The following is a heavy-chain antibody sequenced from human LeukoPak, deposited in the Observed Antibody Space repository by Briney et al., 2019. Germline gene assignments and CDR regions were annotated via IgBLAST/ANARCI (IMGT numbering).Heavy chain of an antibody. J-gene: IGHJ5*02. D-gene: IGHD3-9*01. V-gene: IGHV3-48*01. CDR1: GFTFSSYS. CDR3: ARDYDVLTAYPPTQLFDP. CDR2: ISSLSGTI. Sequence: GSLRLSCAASGFTFSSYSMNWVRQAPGKGLEWVSYISSLSGTINYADSVKGRFIISRDNAKNSMFLQMNSLRAEDTAVYYCARDYDVLTAYPPTQLFDPWGQGTLVTVSS.